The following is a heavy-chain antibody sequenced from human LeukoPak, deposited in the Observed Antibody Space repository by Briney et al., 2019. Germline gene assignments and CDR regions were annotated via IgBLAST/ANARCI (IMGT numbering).Heavy chain of an antibody. J-gene: IGHJ4*02. CDR1: GGSISSSSYY. Sequence: SETLSLTCTVSGGSISSSSYYWGWIRQPPGKGLEWIGSIYYSGSTYYNPSLKSRVTISVDESKNQFSLKLSSVTAADTAVYYCARDLVEKSRGHDFWGQGILVIVSS. D-gene: IGHD2-15*01. CDR3: ARDLVEKSRGHDF. V-gene: IGHV4-39*07. CDR2: IYYSGST.